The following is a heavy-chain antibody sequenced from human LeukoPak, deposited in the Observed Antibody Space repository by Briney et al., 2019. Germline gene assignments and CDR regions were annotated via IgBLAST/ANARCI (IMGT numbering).Heavy chain of an antibody. CDR2: ISGSGGST. J-gene: IGHJ3*02. V-gene: IGHV3-23*01. CDR3: ARDRVYGSSRTGAFDI. CDR1: GFTFSSYA. Sequence: PGGSLRLSCAASGFTFSSYAMSWVRQAPGKGLEWVSAISGSGGSTYYADSVKGRFSISRDNSKNTLYLQMNTVRAEDTAVYYCARDRVYGSSRTGAFDIWGQGTMVTVSS. D-gene: IGHD6-13*01.